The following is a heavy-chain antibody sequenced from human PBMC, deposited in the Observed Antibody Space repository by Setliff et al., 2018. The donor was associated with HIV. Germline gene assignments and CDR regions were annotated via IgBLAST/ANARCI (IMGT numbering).Heavy chain of an antibody. D-gene: IGHD3-10*01. CDR2: IYTSGST. CDR3: ARAFKAFYSGSGSYYHYNYYMDV. V-gene: IGHV4-4*09. J-gene: IGHJ6*03. CDR1: GDSVSTDY. Sequence: ASETLSLTCTVSGDSVSTDYWTWIRQPPGKGLEWIGYIYTSGSTNYNPSLKSRVTISVDTSKNQFSLKLRSVTAADTAVYYCARAFKAFYSGSGSYYHYNYYMDVWGIGTAVT.